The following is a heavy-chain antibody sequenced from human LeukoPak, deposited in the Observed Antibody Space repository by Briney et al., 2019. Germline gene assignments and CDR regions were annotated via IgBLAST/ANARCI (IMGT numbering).Heavy chain of an antibody. V-gene: IGHV3-7*01. CDR2: IKQDGSEK. CDR3: ARDQFGELLDY. CDR1: GFTFSSYW. D-gene: IGHD3-10*01. J-gene: IGHJ4*02. Sequence: GGSLRLSCAASGFTFSSYWVSWVRQAPGKGLEWVANIKQDGSEKYYVDSVKGRFTISRDNAKNSLYLQMNSLRAEDTAVYYCARDQFGELLDYWGQGTLVPVSS.